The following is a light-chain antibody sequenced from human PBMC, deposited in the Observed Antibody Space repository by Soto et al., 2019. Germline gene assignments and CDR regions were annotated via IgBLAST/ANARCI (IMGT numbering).Light chain of an antibody. CDR1: QSVLYSSNNKNY. CDR3: QQYYNAPYT. CDR2: WAS. J-gene: IGKJ2*01. V-gene: IGKV4-1*01. Sequence: DIVMTQSPDSLAVSLGERATINCKYSQSVLYSSNNKNYLAWYQQKPRQPPKLLIYWASTRESGVPDRFSGSESGTDFTLTISSLQAEDVAVYYCQQYYNAPYTFGQGTKLEIK.